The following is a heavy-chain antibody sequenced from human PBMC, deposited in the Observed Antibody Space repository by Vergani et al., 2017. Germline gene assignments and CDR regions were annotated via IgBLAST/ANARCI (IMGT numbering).Heavy chain of an antibody. V-gene: IGHV4-59*01. Sequence: QVQLQESGPGLVKPSETLSLTCTVSGGSISSYYWSWIRQPPGKGLEWIGYIYYSGSTNYNPSLKSRVTLSVDTSKNQFSLKLSSVTAADTAVYYCARTYSGSYSGYYYGMDVWGQGTTVTVSS. D-gene: IGHD1-26*01. CDR3: ARTYSGSYSGYYYGMDV. J-gene: IGHJ6*02. CDR1: GGSISSYY. CDR2: IYYSGST.